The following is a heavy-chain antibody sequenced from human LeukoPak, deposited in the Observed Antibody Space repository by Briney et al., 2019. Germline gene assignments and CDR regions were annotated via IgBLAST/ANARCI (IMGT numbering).Heavy chain of an antibody. CDR3: ARVLTDYDILTGSNWFDP. CDR2: IYHSGST. V-gene: IGHV4-4*02. CDR1: GGSISGSNW. Sequence: PSGTLSLTCAVSGGSISGSNWWSWVRQPPGKGLEWIGEIYHSGSTNYNPSLKSRVTISVDKSKNQFSLKLGSVTAADTAVYYCARVLTDYDILTGSNWFDPWGQGTLVTVSS. J-gene: IGHJ5*02. D-gene: IGHD3-9*01.